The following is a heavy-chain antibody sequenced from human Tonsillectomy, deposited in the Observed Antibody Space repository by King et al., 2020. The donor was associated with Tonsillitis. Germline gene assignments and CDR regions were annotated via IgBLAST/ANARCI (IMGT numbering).Heavy chain of an antibody. D-gene: IGHD1-7*01. V-gene: IGHV3-48*03. CDR3: AREAYNWNYGVIHGPLFDY. J-gene: IGHJ4*02. CDR1: GFTFSSYE. CDR2: IRCSGSTI. Sequence: QLVESGGGLVQPGGSLRLSCAASGFTFSSYEMNWVRQAPGKGLEWVSYIRCSGSTIYYADSVKGRFTISRDNANNSLYLQMNSLRAEDTAVYYCAREAYNWNYGVIHGPLFDYWGQGTLVTVSS.